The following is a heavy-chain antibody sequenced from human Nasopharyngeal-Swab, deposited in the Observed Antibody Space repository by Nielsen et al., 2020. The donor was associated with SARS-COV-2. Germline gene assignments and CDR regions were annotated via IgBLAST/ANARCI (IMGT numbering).Heavy chain of an antibody. Sequence: SDTLSLTCTVSGVSITRQYWSWIRQPPGKGLEWIGFISHNSGTSYNPSLKSRVTMFMDTSKTQFSLRLRSVTAADTAVYYCAKEGTTGWFDPWGQGTLVTVSS. CDR3: AKEGTTGWFDP. CDR2: ISHNSGT. D-gene: IGHD1-1*01. CDR1: GVSITRQY. J-gene: IGHJ5*02. V-gene: IGHV4-59*11.